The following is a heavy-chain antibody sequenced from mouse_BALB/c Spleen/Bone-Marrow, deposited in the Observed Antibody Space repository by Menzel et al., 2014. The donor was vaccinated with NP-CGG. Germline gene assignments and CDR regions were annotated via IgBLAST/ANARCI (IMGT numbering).Heavy chain of an antibody. CDR2: INPDSSTT. CDR3: ARNDGYSFAY. V-gene: IGHV4-1*02. CDR1: GFDFSGYW. D-gene: IGHD2-3*01. Sequence: EAQLVESGGGLVQPGGSLKLSCAASGFDFSGYWMSWVRQAPGKGLEWIGEINPDSSTTNYTPSLKDKFIISRDNAKNTLFLQMSKVRSEDTAFYYCARNDGYSFAYWGQGTLVTVSA. J-gene: IGHJ3*01.